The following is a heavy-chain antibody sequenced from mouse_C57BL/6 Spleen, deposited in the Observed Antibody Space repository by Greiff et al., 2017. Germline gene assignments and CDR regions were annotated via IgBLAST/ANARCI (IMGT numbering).Heavy chain of an antibody. V-gene: IGHV5-9-1*02. Sequence: EVQRVESGEGLVKPGGSLKLSCAASGFTFSSYAMSWVRQTPEKRLEWVAYISSGGDYIYYADTVKGRFTISRDNARNTLYLQMSSLKSEDTAMYYCTRDLGLGSWFAYWGQGTLVTVSA. CDR1: GFTFSSYA. J-gene: IGHJ3*01. D-gene: IGHD4-1*01. CDR2: ISSGGDYI. CDR3: TRDLGLGSWFAY.